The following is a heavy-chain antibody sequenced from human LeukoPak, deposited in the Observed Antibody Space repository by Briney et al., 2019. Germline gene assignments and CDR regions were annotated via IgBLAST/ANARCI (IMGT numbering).Heavy chain of an antibody. V-gene: IGHV3-15*01. Sequence: GGSLRLSCAASGFTFTNAWMSWVRQAPGKGLEWVGRIKSKTDGGTTDYAAAVEGRFTISRDDSENTLYLQVNSLKTEDTAVYYCAKDFKSSGWYVLPYFDYWGQGTLVTVSS. CDR1: GFTFTNAW. CDR2: IKSKTDGGTT. CDR3: AKDFKSSGWYVLPYFDY. D-gene: IGHD6-19*01. J-gene: IGHJ4*02.